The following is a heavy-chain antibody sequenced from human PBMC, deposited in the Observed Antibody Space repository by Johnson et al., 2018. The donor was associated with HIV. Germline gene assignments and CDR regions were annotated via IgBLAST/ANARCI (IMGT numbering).Heavy chain of an antibody. V-gene: IGHV3-33*08. Sequence: QEQLVESGGGVVQPGRSLRLSCAASGFTFSNYGMHWVRQAPGKGLEWVAVIWYDGSNKYYADSVKGRFTISRDNSKNTIYLQMNSLRVEDTAVYYCAKPYYDFWRDYPGQDPRAVVGSFDIWGQGTMVTVSS. D-gene: IGHD3-3*01. J-gene: IGHJ3*02. CDR1: GFTFSNYG. CDR2: IWYDGSNK. CDR3: AKPYYDFWRDYPGQDPRAVVGSFDI.